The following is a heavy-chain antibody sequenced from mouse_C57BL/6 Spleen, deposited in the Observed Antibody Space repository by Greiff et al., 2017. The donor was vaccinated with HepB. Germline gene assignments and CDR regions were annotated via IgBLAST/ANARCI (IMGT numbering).Heavy chain of an antibody. D-gene: IGHD4-1*01. V-gene: IGHV5-17*01. CDR1: GFTFSDYG. J-gene: IGHJ1*03. CDR2: ISSGSSTI. CDR3: ASGGTRWYFDV. Sequence: EVKLVESGGGLVKPGGSLKLSSAASGFTFSDYGMHWVRQAPEKGLEWVAYISSGSSTIYYADTVKGRFTISRDNAKNTLFLQMTSLRSEDTAMYYCASGGTRWYFDVWGTGTTVTVSS.